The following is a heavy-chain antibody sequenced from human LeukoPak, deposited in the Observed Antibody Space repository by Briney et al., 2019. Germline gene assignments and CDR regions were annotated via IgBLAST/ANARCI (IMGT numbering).Heavy chain of an antibody. V-gene: IGHV1-2*02. D-gene: IGHD4-17*01. CDR1: GYTFSVYF. J-gene: IGHJ4*02. Sequence: ASVKVSCKTSGYTFSVYFMHWVRQAPGQGLEWMGWINPNSGGTKYAQRFQGRVTMTRDTSISTAYMELSRLTSNDTAVYYCASSTVTPFDYWGQGTLVTVSS. CDR3: ASSTVTPFDY. CDR2: INPNSGGT.